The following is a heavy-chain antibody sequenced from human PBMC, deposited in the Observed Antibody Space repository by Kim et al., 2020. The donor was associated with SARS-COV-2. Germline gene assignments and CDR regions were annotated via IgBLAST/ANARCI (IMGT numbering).Heavy chain of an antibody. Sequence: SETLSLTCTVSGGSINNGNFYWSWIRQPAGKGLEWIGRIYTRRTTNYNPSLKSRVTISLDTSKNKSSLRLTSVTAADTAVYYCAREVVAAATGWFDPWGQGTLVTVSS. CDR1: GGSINNGNFY. V-gene: IGHV4-61*02. CDR2: IYTRRTT. J-gene: IGHJ5*02. CDR3: AREVVAAATGWFDP. D-gene: IGHD2-15*01.